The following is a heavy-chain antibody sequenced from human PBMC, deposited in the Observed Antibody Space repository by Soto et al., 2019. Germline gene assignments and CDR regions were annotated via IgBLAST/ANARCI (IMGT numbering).Heavy chain of an antibody. CDR3: ARHYGYGSGSYYYYYGMDV. D-gene: IGHD3-10*01. CDR1: GGSISSSIYY. Sequence: SETLSLTCTVSGGSISSSIYYWGWIRQPPGKGLEWIGSIYYSGSTYYNPSLKSRVTISVDSSKNQFSLKLSSVTAADTAVYYCARHYGYGSGSYYYYYGMDVWGQGATVTVSS. V-gene: IGHV4-39*01. CDR2: IYYSGST. J-gene: IGHJ6*02.